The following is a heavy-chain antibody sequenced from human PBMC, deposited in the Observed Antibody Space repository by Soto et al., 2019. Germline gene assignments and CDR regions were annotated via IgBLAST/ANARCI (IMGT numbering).Heavy chain of an antibody. Sequence: EVPLVESGGGLVQPGGSLKLSCSASGFIFSGSDMHWVRQASGKGLEWVGRIRTKVNTYATTYAASVQGRFTISRDDSRNTAYLQMSSLKTEDTAVYYCTNRRDLGYWGQGTLVTVSS. CDR2: IRTKVNTYAT. J-gene: IGHJ4*02. CDR1: GFIFSGSD. CDR3: TNRRDLGY. V-gene: IGHV3-73*02. D-gene: IGHD3-16*02.